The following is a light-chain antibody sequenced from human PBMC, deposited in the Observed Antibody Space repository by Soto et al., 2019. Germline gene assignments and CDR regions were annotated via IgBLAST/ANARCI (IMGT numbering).Light chain of an antibody. V-gene: IGKV1-39*01. CDR2: AAS. CDR3: QQSYSTPRT. Sequence: DIQMTQSPSSLSASVGDRVTITCRASQSISSYLNWYQQTPGKAPKLLIYAASSLQSGVPSRFSGSGYGTDFTLTISSLQPEDFATYYCQQSYSTPRTFGQGTKLEIK. CDR1: QSISSY. J-gene: IGKJ1*01.